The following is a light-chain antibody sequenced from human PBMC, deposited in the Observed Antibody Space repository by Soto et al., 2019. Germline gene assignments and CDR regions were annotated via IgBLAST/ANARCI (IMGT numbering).Light chain of an antibody. CDR2: KAS. CDR1: QSISSR. V-gene: IGKV1-5*03. CDR3: QQYSRYRT. J-gene: IGKJ1*01. Sequence: DIQMTQSPSTLSASVGDRVTITCRASQSISSRLAWYQQKPGKAPKLLIYKASSLESGVPSRFSGSGSGTEFTLTISSLQPDDFATYYCQQYSRYRTFGQGTKVEIK.